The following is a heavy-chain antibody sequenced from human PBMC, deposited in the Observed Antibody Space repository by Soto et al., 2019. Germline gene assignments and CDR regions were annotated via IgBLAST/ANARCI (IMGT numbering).Heavy chain of an antibody. D-gene: IGHD5-12*01. Sequence: QLQLQESGSGLVKPSQTLSLTCAVSGGSIINGGYSWSWIRQPPEKGLEWIGYIYHSGIAYYNPSLMSRVTISVDRSKNQCSLKLTSVTAADTAVYYCARDSRDGYNAFDYWGQGTLVTVSS. CDR1: GGSIINGGYS. V-gene: IGHV4-30-2*01. J-gene: IGHJ4*02. CDR3: ARDSRDGYNAFDY. CDR2: IYHSGIA.